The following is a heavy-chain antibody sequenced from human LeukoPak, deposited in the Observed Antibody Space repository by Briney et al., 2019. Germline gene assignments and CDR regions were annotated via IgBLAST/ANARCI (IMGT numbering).Heavy chain of an antibody. V-gene: IGHV3-48*01. Sequence: GGSLRLSCAASGFTFSSYSMNWVRQAPGKGLEWVSYISSSSTIYYADSVKGRFTISRDNAKNSLYLQMNSLRGEDTAVYYCARYENYYDSSGYPSGFDYWGQGTLVTVSS. CDR2: ISSSSTI. J-gene: IGHJ4*02. CDR1: GFTFSSYS. CDR3: ARYENYYDSSGYPSGFDY. D-gene: IGHD3-22*01.